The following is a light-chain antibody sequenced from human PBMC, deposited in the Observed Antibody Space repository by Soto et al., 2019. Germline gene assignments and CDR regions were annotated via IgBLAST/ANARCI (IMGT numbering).Light chain of an antibody. J-gene: IGLJ1*01. CDR2: EVH. Sequence: RDIGSHNYVSWYRQYPGEAPKLLIYEVHYRPSGVSSRFSGSKSGNTASLTISGLQAADEADYYCASYLTTSPLEVFGTGTKVTAL. V-gene: IGLV2-14*01. CDR3: ASYLTTSPLEV. CDR1: RDIGSHNY.